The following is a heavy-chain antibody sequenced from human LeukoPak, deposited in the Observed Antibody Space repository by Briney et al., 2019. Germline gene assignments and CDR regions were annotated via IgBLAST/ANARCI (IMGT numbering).Heavy chain of an antibody. Sequence: SVKVSCKASGYTFISYGITWVRQAPGQGLEWMGGIILIFGTANYAQKFQGRVTITADESTSTAYMELSSLRSEDTAVYYCAREVYCSGGSCRPNWFDPWGQGTLVTVSS. V-gene: IGHV1-69*13. CDR3: AREVYCSGGSCRPNWFDP. CDR1: GYTFISYG. J-gene: IGHJ5*02. D-gene: IGHD2-15*01. CDR2: IILIFGTA.